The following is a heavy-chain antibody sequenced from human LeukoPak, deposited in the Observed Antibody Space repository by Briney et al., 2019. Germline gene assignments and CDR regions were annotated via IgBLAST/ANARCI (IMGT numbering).Heavy chain of an antibody. V-gene: IGHV1-2*02. Sequence: GASVKVSCKASGYTFTGYYMHWVRQAPGQGLEWMGWINPNSGGTNYAQKFQGRVTMTRDTSISTAYMELSRLRSDDTAVYYCARGDVWGRFSRLDMYYWGQGTLVTVSS. J-gene: IGHJ4*02. CDR3: ARGDVWGRFSRLDMYY. CDR2: INPNSGGT. CDR1: GYTFTGYY. D-gene: IGHD3-16*01.